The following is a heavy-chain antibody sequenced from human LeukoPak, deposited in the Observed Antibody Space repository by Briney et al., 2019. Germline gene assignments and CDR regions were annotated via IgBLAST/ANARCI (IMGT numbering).Heavy chain of an antibody. CDR1: GFTFDDYA. V-gene: IGHV3-9*03. CDR3: AKDMEGDYYDSSGYDY. Sequence: GGSLRLSCAASGFTFDDYAMHWVRHAPGKGLEWVSGISWNSGSIDYADSVKGRFTISRDNAKNSLYLQMNSLRAEDMALYYCAKDMEGDYYDSSGYDYWGQGTLVTVSS. CDR2: ISWNSGSI. D-gene: IGHD3-22*01. J-gene: IGHJ4*02.